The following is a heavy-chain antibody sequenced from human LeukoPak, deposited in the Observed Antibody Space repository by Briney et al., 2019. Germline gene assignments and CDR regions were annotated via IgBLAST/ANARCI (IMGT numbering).Heavy chain of an antibody. Sequence: GGSLRLSCAASGFTFSSYGMHWVRQAPGKGLEWVAFIRYDGSNKYYADSVKGRFTISRDNSKNTLYLQMNSLRAEDTAVYYCASYGSGSYYREFDYWGQGTLVTVSS. V-gene: IGHV3-30*02. D-gene: IGHD3-10*01. CDR2: IRYDGSNK. J-gene: IGHJ4*02. CDR3: ASYGSGSYYREFDY. CDR1: GFTFSSYG.